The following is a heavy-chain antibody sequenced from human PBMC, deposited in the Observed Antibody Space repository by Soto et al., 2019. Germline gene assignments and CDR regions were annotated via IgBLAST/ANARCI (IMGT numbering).Heavy chain of an antibody. CDR2: IWYDGSNK. Sequence: PGGSLRLSCAASGFTFSSYGMHWVRQAPGKGLEWVAVIWYDGSNKYYADSVKGRFTISRDNSKNTLYLQMNSLRAEDTAVYYCARDYTPSYYGMSYYYYGMDVWGQGTTVTVSS. CDR3: ARDYTPSYYGMSYYYYGMDV. CDR1: GFTFSSYG. J-gene: IGHJ6*02. V-gene: IGHV3-33*01. D-gene: IGHD1-26*01.